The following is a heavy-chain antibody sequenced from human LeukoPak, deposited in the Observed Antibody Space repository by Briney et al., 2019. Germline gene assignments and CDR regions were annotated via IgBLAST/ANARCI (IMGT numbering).Heavy chain of an antibody. CDR2: ISSSSSYI. V-gene: IGHV3-21*01. J-gene: IGHJ4*02. CDR1: GFTFSSYS. D-gene: IGHD3-22*01. Sequence: PGGSLRLSCAASGFTFSSYSMNWVRQAPGKGLEWVSSISSSSSYIYYADSVKGRFTISRDNAKNSLYLQMNSLRAEDTAVYYCARDSSGYYGSFDYWGREPWSPSPQ. CDR3: ARDSSGYYGSFDY.